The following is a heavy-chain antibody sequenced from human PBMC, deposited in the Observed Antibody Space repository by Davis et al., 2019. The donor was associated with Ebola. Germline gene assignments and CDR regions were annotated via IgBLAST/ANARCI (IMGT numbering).Heavy chain of an antibody. J-gene: IGHJ4*02. Sequence: AASVKVSCKASGGTFSSYAISWVRQAPGQGLEWMGRIIPILGIANYAQKFQGRVTITADKSTSTAYMELSSLRSEDTAVYYCARVMGYYGSGRAYYFDYWGQGTLVTVSS. CDR1: GGTFSSYA. CDR2: IIPILGIA. V-gene: IGHV1-69*04. CDR3: ARVMGYYGSGRAYYFDY. D-gene: IGHD3-10*01.